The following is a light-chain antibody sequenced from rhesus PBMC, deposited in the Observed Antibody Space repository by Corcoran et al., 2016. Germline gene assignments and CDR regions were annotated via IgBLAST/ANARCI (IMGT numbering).Light chain of an antibody. Sequence: DIQMTQSPSSLYASVGDTVTINCRASQCISSWLAWYHQTTGKAPNLVIYKATSLQSGVPSRYSGSGAGPDSTLTISSLQSEDFATYYCQQYSRSPRTFGQWTKVEIK. CDR2: KAT. J-gene: IGKJ1*01. V-gene: IGKV1-22*01. CDR1: QCISSW. CDR3: QQYSRSPRT.